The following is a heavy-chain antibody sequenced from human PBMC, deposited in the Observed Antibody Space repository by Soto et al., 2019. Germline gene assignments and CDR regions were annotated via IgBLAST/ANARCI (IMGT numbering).Heavy chain of an antibody. D-gene: IGHD3-16*01. CDR1: GSIFSGYG. CDR3: ARDGICGTDVGGFCDY. CDR2: IWYDGSNK. J-gene: IGHJ4*02. V-gene: IGHV3-33*01. Sequence: QEHLVESGGGVVQPGRSLRLSCAASGSIFSGYGMHWVRQAPGKGLEWVAVIWYDGSNKYYADSVKGRFTISRDNSKNMLYLQMDRLRAEDTAIDECARDGICGTDVGGFCDYWGQGTLVTVSS.